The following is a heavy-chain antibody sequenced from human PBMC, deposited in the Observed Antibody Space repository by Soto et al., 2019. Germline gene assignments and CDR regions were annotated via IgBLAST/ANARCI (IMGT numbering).Heavy chain of an antibody. J-gene: IGHJ4*02. CDR1: GGTFSSYS. V-gene: IGHV1-69*06. D-gene: IGHD6-13*01. Sequence: ASVKVSCKASGGTFSSYSISWVLQAPGQGLEWMGGIIPIFGTANYAQKFQGRVTITADKSTSTAYMELSSLRAEDTAVYYCARDRSIAAAGNHFDYWGQGTLVTVSS. CDR3: ARDRSIAAAGNHFDY. CDR2: IIPIFGTA.